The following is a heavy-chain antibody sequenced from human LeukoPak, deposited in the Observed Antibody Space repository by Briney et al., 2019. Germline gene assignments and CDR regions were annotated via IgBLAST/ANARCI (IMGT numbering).Heavy chain of an antibody. CDR1: GFTFSSYS. Sequence: GGSLRLSCAASGFTFSSYSMNWVRQAPGKGLEWVSSISSSSSYIYYADSVNGRFTISRDNAKNSLYLQMNSLRAEDTAVYYCARDRVVVAATSYYYGMDVWGQGTTVTVSS. CDR2: ISSSSSYI. CDR3: ARDRVVVAATSYYYGMDV. J-gene: IGHJ6*02. V-gene: IGHV3-21*01. D-gene: IGHD2-15*01.